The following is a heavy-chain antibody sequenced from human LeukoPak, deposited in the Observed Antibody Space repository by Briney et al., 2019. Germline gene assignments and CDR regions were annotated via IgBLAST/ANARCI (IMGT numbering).Heavy chain of an antibody. Sequence: ASVKVSCKAFGYTFTGYFMHWVRQAPGQGLEWMGWINPNTGSTNYAQMFQGRVTMTRDTSIRTAYMELSRLRSDDTAVYYCARDLKYSSGWRDYSYYGMDVWGQGTTVTVSS. J-gene: IGHJ6*02. V-gene: IGHV1-2*02. CDR1: GYTFTGYF. D-gene: IGHD6-19*01. CDR3: ARDLKYSSGWRDYSYYGMDV. CDR2: INPNTGST.